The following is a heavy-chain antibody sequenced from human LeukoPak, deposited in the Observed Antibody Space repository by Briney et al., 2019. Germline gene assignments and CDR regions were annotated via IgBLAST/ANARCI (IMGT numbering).Heavy chain of an antibody. V-gene: IGHV1-69*05. CDR1: GGTFSSYA. CDR2: IIPIFGTA. J-gene: IGHJ6*03. D-gene: IGHD3-22*01. CDR3: ARDRSYYDSSGGARSRQNYYYYYMDV. Sequence: GASVKVSCKASGGTFSSYAISWVRQAPGQGLEWMGGIIPIFGTANYAQKFQGRVTITTDESTSTAYMELSSLRSEDTAVYYCARDRSYYDSSGGARSRQNYYYYYMDVWGKGTTVTVSS.